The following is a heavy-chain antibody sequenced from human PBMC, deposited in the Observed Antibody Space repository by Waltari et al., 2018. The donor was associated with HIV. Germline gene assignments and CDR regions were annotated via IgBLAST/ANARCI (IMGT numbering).Heavy chain of an antibody. D-gene: IGHD2-15*01. Sequence: EVQLVESGGGLVKPGESLRLSCAASGFTPTNAWMSWVRQAPGKGREWGGRIKSEDDGVTTDYAAPVKGRFTISRDDSKNALYLQMNSLKTEDTALYYCTSTGGGITDYWGQGTLVTVSS. CDR2: IKSEDDGVTT. CDR1: GFTPTNAW. V-gene: IGHV3-15*01. J-gene: IGHJ4*02. CDR3: TSTGGGITDY.